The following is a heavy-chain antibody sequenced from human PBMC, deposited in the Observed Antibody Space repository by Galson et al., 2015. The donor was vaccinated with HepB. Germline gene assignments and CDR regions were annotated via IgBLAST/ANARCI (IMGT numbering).Heavy chain of an antibody. V-gene: IGHV3-23*01. CDR2: ISASGADT. CDR3: AKGRYASRSHFDS. D-gene: IGHD3-16*01. CDR1: GFGFSDSA. J-gene: IGHJ4*02. Sequence: SLRLSCAASGFGFSDSAIHWVRQASGKGLEWVSTISASGADTKYAESVNGRFTISRDNANNTLSLQMTSPRDEDTALYFCAKGRYASRSHFDSWGQGALVTVSS.